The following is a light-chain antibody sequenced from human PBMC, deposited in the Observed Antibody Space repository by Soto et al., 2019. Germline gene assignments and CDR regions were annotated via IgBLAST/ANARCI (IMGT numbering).Light chain of an antibody. CDR3: QQYYSYPPFT. V-gene: IGKV1-8*01. J-gene: IGKJ3*01. CDR2: AAS. CDR1: QGISSY. Sequence: AIRMTQSPSSLSASTGDRVTITCRASQGISSYLAWYQQKPGKAPKLLIYAASTLQSGVPSRFSGSESGTDFTLTISCLQSEDVATYYCQQYYSYPPFTFGPGTKVYI.